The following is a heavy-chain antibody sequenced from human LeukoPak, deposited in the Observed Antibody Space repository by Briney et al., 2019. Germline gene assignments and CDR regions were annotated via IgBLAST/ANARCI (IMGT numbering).Heavy chain of an antibody. CDR3: ARAKDSYGEPTPFDY. D-gene: IGHD5-18*01. V-gene: IGHV3-53*04. CDR1: GFTVSSNY. CDR2: IYSGGST. Sequence: GGSLGLSCAASGFTVSSNYMSWVRQAPGKGLEWVSVIYSGGSTYYADSVKGRFTISRHNSKNTLYLQMNSLRAEDTTVYYCARAKDSYGEPTPFDYWGQGTLVTVSS. J-gene: IGHJ4*02.